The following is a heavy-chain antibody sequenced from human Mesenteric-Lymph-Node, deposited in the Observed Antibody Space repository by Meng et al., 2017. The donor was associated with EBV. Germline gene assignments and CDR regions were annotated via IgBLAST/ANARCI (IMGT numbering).Heavy chain of an antibody. J-gene: IGHJ4*02. Sequence: QVQLVESGGGXVKPGGSLRXSCAASGFTLRDYYMSWIRQAPGKGLEWISYVSSGGDIMFYAESVKGRFTISRDNAKNSLYLQMDSLGAEDTAIYYCAREDYYDDTVPLRDWGQGALVHVSS. CDR2: VSSGGDIM. CDR1: GFTLRDYY. V-gene: IGHV3-11*01. D-gene: IGHD3-16*01. CDR3: AREDYYDDTVPLRD.